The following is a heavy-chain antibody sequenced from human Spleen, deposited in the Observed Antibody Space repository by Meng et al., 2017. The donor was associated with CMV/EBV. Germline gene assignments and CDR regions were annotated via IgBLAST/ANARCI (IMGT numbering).Heavy chain of an antibody. D-gene: IGHD3-3*01. CDR2: IWHDGSNK. V-gene: IGHV3-33*06. Sequence: GGSLRLSCAASGFTFRSYGMHWVRQAPGKGLEWVAVIWHDGSNKYYADSVKGRFTISRDNSKNTLYLQMNSLRAEDTAVYYCAKGITIFGVVNKYYYYGMDVWGQGTTVTVSS. CDR3: AKGITIFGVVNKYYYYGMDV. CDR1: GFTFRSYG. J-gene: IGHJ6*02.